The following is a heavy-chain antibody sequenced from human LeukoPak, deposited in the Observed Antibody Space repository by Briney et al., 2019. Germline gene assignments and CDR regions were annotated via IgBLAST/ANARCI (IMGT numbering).Heavy chain of an antibody. CDR2: ISGSGGSA. V-gene: IGHV3-23*01. Sequence: GGSLRLSCAGSGFTFSNHSMSWVRQAPGKGLEWLSSISGSGGSAYYADSVKGRFTISRDNSKNTLYLQMNSLRVEDTAVYYCARDFKDYYDSSGSAPFDYWGQGTLVTVSS. J-gene: IGHJ4*02. D-gene: IGHD3-22*01. CDR1: GFTFSNHS. CDR3: ARDFKDYYDSSGSAPFDY.